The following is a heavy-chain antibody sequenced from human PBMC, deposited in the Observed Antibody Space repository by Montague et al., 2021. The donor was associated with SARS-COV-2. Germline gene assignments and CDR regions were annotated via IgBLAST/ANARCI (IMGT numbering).Heavy chain of an antibody. CDR3: ARNIVVVSAASKSFDL. D-gene: IGHD2-2*01. Sequence: SETLSLTCTVSGGPTSSYYWSWIRQPLGKGLEWIGCIYYSGSTNYNPSLKSRVTISVDTSKTQFSLKLNSVAAADTAVYYCARNIVVVSAASKSFDLWGRGTLVTVS. CDR1: GGPTSSYY. J-gene: IGHJ2*01. CDR2: IYYSGST. V-gene: IGHV4-59*01.